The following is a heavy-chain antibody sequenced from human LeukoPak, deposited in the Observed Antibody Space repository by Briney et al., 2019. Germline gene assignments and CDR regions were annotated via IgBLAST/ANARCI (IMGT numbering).Heavy chain of an antibody. CDR1: GGSISSGGYY. V-gene: IGHV4-30-2*01. Sequence: PSETLSLTCTVSGGSISSGGYYWSWIRQPPGKGLEWIGYIYHSGSTYYNPSLKSRVTISVDKSKNQFSLKLSSVTAADTAVYYCAIATRYTAINYWGQGTLVTVSS. CDR2: IYHSGST. CDR3: AIATRYTAINY. J-gene: IGHJ4*02. D-gene: IGHD5-18*01.